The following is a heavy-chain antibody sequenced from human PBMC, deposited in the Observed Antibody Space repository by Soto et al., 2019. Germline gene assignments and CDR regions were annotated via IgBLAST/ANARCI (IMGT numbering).Heavy chain of an antibody. Sequence: PGGSLRLSCAASGFTFSDYYMSWIRQAPGKGLEWVSYISSSSSYTNYADSVKGRFTISRDNAKNSLYLQMNSLRAEDTAVYYCARDRDYYDSSGYFDYWGQGTLVTVPQ. CDR2: ISSSSSYT. J-gene: IGHJ4*02. D-gene: IGHD3-22*01. CDR1: GFTFSDYY. V-gene: IGHV3-11*05. CDR3: ARDRDYYDSSGYFDY.